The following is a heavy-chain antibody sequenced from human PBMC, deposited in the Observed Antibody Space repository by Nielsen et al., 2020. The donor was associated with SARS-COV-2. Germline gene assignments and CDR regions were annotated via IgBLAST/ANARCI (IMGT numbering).Heavy chain of an antibody. D-gene: IGHD1-26*01. V-gene: IGHV4-31*03. Sequence: SETLSLTCTVSGGSISSGGYYWSWIRQHPGKGLEWIGYIYYSGSTYYNPSLKSRVTISVDTSKNQFSLKLSSVTAADTAVYYRGGVGAIYYFDYWGQGTLVTVSS. CDR3: GGVGAIYYFDY. CDR2: IYYSGST. J-gene: IGHJ4*02. CDR1: GGSISSGGYY.